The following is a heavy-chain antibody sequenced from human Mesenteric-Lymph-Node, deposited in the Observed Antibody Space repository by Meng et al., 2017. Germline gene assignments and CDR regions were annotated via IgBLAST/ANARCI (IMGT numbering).Heavy chain of an antibody. J-gene: IGHJ5*02. D-gene: IGHD2-2*02. CDR1: GGSVSSGSYY. CDR2: IYYSGST. Sequence: GSLRLSCTVSGGSVSSGSYYWSWIRQPPGKGLEWIGYIYYSGSTNYNPSLKSRVTISVDTSKNQFSLKLSSVTAADTAVYYCARGGTIRNWFDPWGQGTLVTVSS. CDR3: ARGGTIRNWFDP. V-gene: IGHV4-61*01.